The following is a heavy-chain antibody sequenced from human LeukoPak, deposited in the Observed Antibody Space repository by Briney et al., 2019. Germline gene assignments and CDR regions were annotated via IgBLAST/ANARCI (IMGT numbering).Heavy chain of an antibody. Sequence: SETLSLTCAVYGGSFSGYYWSWIRQPPGKGLEWIGEINHSGSTNYNPSLKSRVTISADTSKNQFSLKLSSVTGADTAVYYCARSSEGITMVRGVKLYGMDVWGKGTTVTVSS. CDR2: INHSGST. CDR3: ARSSEGITMVRGVKLYGMDV. J-gene: IGHJ6*04. CDR1: GGSFSGYY. V-gene: IGHV4-34*01. D-gene: IGHD3-10*01.